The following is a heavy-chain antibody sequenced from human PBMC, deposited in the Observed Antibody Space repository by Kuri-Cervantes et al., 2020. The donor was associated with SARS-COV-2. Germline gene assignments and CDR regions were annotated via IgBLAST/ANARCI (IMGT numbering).Heavy chain of an antibody. Sequence: GESLKISCAASGFTFSGHWILWVRQAPGKGLVWVSRINPDGSYTNNADSVKDRFTLSRDNAKNMLFLQMTSLRAEDTAVYYGVRDGDHWNFDYWGQGTLVTVSS. CDR3: VRDGDHWNFDY. J-gene: IGHJ4*02. D-gene: IGHD1-1*01. V-gene: IGHV3-74*01. CDR2: INPDGSYT. CDR1: GFTFSGHW.